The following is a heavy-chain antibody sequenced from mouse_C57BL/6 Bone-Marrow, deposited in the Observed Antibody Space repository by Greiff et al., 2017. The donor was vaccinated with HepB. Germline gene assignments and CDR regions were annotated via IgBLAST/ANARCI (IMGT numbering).Heavy chain of an antibody. Sequence: VQLVESGPGLVAPSQSLSITCTVSGFSFTSYGVSWVRQPPGKGLEWLGVIWGDGSTNYHSALISRLSISKDNSKNQVFIKLNSLQTDDTATYYCAKPEGLRDPFVFDVWGTGTTVTVSS. J-gene: IGHJ1*03. CDR1: GFSFTSYG. V-gene: IGHV2-3*01. D-gene: IGHD1-1*01. CDR3: AKPEGLRDPFVFDV. CDR2: IWGDGST.